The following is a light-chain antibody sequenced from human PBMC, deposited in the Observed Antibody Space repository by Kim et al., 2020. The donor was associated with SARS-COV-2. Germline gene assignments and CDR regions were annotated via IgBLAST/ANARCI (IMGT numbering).Light chain of an antibody. V-gene: IGKV6D-21*02. Sequence: VGPGEKVTITCRASESMGSSLHWYQLKPDQSPKLLIKYTSQSISGVPSRFSGSGSGTDFTLTINSLEAEDAAAYYCHQSHSLPYTFGQGTKLEI. CDR3: HQSHSLPYT. CDR1: ESMGSS. J-gene: IGKJ2*01. CDR2: YTS.